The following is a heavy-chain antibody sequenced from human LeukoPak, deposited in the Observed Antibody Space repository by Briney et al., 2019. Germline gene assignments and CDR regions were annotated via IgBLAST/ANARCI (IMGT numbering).Heavy chain of an antibody. J-gene: IGHJ4*02. CDR2: IYYSGST. V-gene: IGHV4-59*01. CDR3: ARVGMYYSSGYYSIGLNY. Sequence: SETLSLTCNVSGGSISSYYWRWIRQPPGKGLEWIGYIYYSGSTNYNPSLKSRVTITVDTSNTQFSLKLSSVTAADTAVYYCARVGMYYSSGYYSIGLNYWGQGTLVTVSS. D-gene: IGHD3-22*01. CDR1: GGSISSYY.